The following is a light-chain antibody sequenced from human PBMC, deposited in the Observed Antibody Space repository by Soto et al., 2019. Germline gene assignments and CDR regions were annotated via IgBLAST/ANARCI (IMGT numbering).Light chain of an antibody. Sequence: QSALTQPASVSASPGQSITISCIGTSSDIGGYSYVSWYQQHPGKAPKLLIRDVNYRPSGISARFSGSKSGNTASLTISGLQTEDEADYYCGTWDDSLVSYVFGTGTKLTVL. CDR1: SSDIGGYSY. J-gene: IGLJ1*01. CDR2: DVN. CDR3: GTWDDSLVSYV. V-gene: IGLV2-14*03.